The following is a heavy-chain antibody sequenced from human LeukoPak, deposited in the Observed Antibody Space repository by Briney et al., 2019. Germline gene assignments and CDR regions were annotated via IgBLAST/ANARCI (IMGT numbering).Heavy chain of an antibody. V-gene: IGHV3-48*04. CDR3: AREDDYGDSDYYYGMDV. Sequence: GGSLRLSCAASGFTFSSYSMNWVRQAPGKGLEWVSYISSSSSTIYYADSVKGRFTISRDNAKNSLYLQMNSLRAEDTAVYYCAREDDYGDSDYYYGMDVWGQGTTVTVSS. CDR1: GFTFSSYS. D-gene: IGHD4-17*01. J-gene: IGHJ6*02. CDR2: ISSSSSTI.